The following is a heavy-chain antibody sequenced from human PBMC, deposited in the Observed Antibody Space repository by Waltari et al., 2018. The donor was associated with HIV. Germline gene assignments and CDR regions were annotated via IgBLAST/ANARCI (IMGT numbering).Heavy chain of an antibody. D-gene: IGHD6-19*01. CDR1: EFTFRQQG. V-gene: IGHV3-30*02. CDR3: ARSSGGGTSGWFR. Sequence: QVQLVESGGGVVQPGGSRRLCCAASEFTFRQQGMHWVRQAPGKGLEWVASIRYDGSDTYYEESMKGRFTISRDNSKNTLYLQMNSLRSEDTAVYYCARSSGGGTSGWFRWGQGTLVTVSS. CDR2: IRYDGSDT. J-gene: IGHJ4*02.